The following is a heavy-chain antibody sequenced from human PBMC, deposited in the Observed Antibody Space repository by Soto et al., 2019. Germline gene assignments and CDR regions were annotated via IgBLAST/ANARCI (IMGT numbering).Heavy chain of an antibody. CDR1: GGTFSSYA. V-gene: IGHV1-69*12. CDR3: ARESRYCSGGSCYFLPGIDY. J-gene: IGHJ4*02. D-gene: IGHD2-15*01. Sequence: QVQLVQSGAEVKKPGSSVKVSCKASGGTFSSYAISWVRQAPGQGLEWMGGIIPIFGTANYAQKFQGRVTITADESTRTAYMELSSRRSEDTAVYYSARESRYCSGGSCYFLPGIDYWGQGTLGTVSS. CDR2: IIPIFGTA.